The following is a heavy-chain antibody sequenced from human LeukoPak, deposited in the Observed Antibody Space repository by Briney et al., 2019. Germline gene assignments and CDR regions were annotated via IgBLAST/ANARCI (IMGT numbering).Heavy chain of an antibody. Sequence: PGGSLRLSCAASGFTVSSNFMSWVRQAPGKGLEWVSVIYSSGDTYYADSVKGRFTISRDNSKNTLYLQMNSLRAEDTAVYYCAKVMVVTGNYWGQGTLVTVSS. CDR3: AKVMVVTGNY. CDR2: IYSSGDT. J-gene: IGHJ4*02. V-gene: IGHV3-53*01. CDR1: GFTVSSNF. D-gene: IGHD4-23*01.